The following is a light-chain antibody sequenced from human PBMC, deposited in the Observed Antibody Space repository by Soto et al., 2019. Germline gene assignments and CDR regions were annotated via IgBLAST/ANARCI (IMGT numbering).Light chain of an antibody. V-gene: IGKV3-11*01. Sequence: EIVLTQSPAILSLSPGERATFSCRASQSVSRNLDWYQHKPGQTPRLLIYDASNRATGIPVRFSGSGPGTDFTLTISSLEPEDFAVYYCQQRSNGLSFGPGTKVDI. CDR3: QQRSNGLS. J-gene: IGKJ3*01. CDR2: DAS. CDR1: QSVSRN.